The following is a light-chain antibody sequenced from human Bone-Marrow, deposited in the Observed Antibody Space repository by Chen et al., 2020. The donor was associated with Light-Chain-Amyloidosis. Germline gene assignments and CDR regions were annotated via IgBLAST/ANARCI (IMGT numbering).Light chain of an antibody. CDR3: QVWDRSSDRPV. Sequence: SYVLTQPSSVSVAPGQTATIACGGNNIGSTRVHWYQQTPGQAPLLVVYDDSDRPSGIPERLSGSNSGNTATLTISRVEAGDEAGYYCQVWDRSSDRPVFGGGTKLTVL. CDR1: NIGSTR. V-gene: IGLV3-21*02. J-gene: IGLJ3*02. CDR2: DDS.